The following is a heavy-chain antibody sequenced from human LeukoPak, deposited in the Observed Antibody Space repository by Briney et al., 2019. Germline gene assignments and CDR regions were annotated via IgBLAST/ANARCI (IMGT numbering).Heavy chain of an antibody. CDR2: ISGSSGST. CDR1: GFTFSSYA. CDR3: AKGYCSSTSCYGGGYYYGMDV. Sequence: AGGSLRLSCAASGFTFSSYAMSWVRQAPGKGLEWVSAISGSSGSTYYADSVKGRFTISRDNSKNTLYLQMNSLRAEDTAVYYCAKGYCSSTSCYGGGYYYGMDVWGQGTTVTVSS. V-gene: IGHV3-23*01. D-gene: IGHD2-2*01. J-gene: IGHJ6*02.